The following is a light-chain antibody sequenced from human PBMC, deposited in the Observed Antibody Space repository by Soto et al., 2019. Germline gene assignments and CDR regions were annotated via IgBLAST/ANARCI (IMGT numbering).Light chain of an antibody. CDR1: QSVSTT. J-gene: IGKJ4*01. CDR2: EAS. Sequence: EIVMTQSPATLSVSPGERVTLSCRASQSVSTTLAWYQQKPGQAPRLLIYEASTTATGIPARFSGSGSGTEFTLTISSLQSEDSALYYCQQYNNWPSAFGGGTKVEIK. V-gene: IGKV3-15*01. CDR3: QQYNNWPSA.